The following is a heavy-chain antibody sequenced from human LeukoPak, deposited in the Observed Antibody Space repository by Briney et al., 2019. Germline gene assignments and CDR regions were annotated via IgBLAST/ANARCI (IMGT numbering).Heavy chain of an antibody. CDR2: INPNSGGT. D-gene: IGHD4-17*01. J-gene: IGHJ4*02. CDR1: GYTFTGYY. Sequence: ASVKVSCKASGYTFTGYYMHWVRQAPGQGLEWMGWINPNSGGTNYAQKFQGRVTMTRDTSISTAYMELSRLRPDDTAVYYCARGPLMTTVTTFTYWGRGTLVTVSS. CDR3: ARGPLMTTVTTFTY. V-gene: IGHV1-2*02.